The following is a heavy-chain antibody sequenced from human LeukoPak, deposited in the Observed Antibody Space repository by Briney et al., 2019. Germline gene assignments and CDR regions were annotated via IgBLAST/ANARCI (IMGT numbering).Heavy chain of an antibody. CDR2: IKQDGSEK. CDR1: GSTFSTYW. Sequence: PGGSLRLSCAASGSTFSTYWMSWVRQAPGKGLEWVANIKQDGSEKYYVDSVKGRFTISRDNAKNSLYLRMNSLRAEDTAMYYCARDSAGNDYWGQGTLVTVSS. D-gene: IGHD6-13*01. V-gene: IGHV3-7*01. J-gene: IGHJ4*02. CDR3: ARDSAGNDY.